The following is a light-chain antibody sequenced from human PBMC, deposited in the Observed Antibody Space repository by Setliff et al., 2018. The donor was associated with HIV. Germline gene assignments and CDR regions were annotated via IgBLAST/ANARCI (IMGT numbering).Light chain of an antibody. J-gene: IGLJ1*01. CDR3: QSYDSSLSVLYV. CDR1: RSNIGAGYD. Sequence: LTQPPSVSGAPGQRVTISCTGSRSNIGAGYDVHWYQQLPVSAPKLLIYGNNNRPSGVPDRFSGSKSGTSASLAITGLQAEDEADYYCQSYDSSLSVLYVFGTGTKVTV. V-gene: IGLV1-40*01. CDR2: GNN.